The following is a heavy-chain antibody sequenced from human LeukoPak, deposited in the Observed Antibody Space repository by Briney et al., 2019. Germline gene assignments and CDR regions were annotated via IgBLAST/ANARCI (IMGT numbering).Heavy chain of an antibody. CDR3: ARTYNRLDRNDYCGMDV. CDR2: ISTSSGTV. J-gene: IGHJ6*02. Sequence: GGSLRLSCAAYGFSFSTYSMNWVCQAPGKGLEWVSYISTSSGTVFYADSVKGRFTVSRDNAKNSLDLQMNSLRDEDTAVYYCARTYNRLDRNDYCGMDVWGQGTTVTVS. D-gene: IGHD1-1*01. CDR1: GFSFSTYS. V-gene: IGHV3-48*02.